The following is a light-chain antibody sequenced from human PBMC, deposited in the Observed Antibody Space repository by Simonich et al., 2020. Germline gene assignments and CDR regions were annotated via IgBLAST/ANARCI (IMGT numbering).Light chain of an antibody. CDR1: QSVSSSS. CDR2: GAS. Sequence: EIVLTQSPGTLSLSPGERATLSCRASQSVSSSSLAWYQQKPCQSPRLLIYGASSRATDLPDRFSDSGSGTDFTLTIIRLEPEDFAVYYCQQYGSSPPYTFGQGTKLEIK. J-gene: IGKJ2*01. CDR3: QQYGSSPPYT. V-gene: IGKV3-20*01.